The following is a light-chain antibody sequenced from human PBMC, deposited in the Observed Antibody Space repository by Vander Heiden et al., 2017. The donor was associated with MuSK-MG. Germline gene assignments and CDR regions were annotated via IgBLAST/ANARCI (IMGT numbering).Light chain of an antibody. V-gene: IGKV6-21*01. CDR3: QQCCSLPWT. Sequence: EIVLTHSPDFQSVTPKEKVTITCRASQSIGSSLHWYQQKPDQSPKLLIKYASQSFSGVPSRFSGSGSGTDFTLTINSLEAEDAATYYCQQCCSLPWTFGQGTKVEIK. J-gene: IGKJ1*01. CDR2: YAS. CDR1: QSIGSS.